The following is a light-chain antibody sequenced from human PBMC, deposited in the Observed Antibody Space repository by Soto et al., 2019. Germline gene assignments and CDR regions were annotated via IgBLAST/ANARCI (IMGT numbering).Light chain of an antibody. V-gene: IGLV2-14*01. CDR3: SSYTSSSTLDV. Sequence: QSVLTQPASVSGSPGQSITISCTGTSSDVGGYNYVSWYQQHPGKAPKLMIYDVSIRPSGVSNRFSGSESGNTASLTISGLQAEDEADYYCSSYTSSSTLDVFGTGTKVTVL. CDR1: SSDVGGYNY. J-gene: IGLJ1*01. CDR2: DVS.